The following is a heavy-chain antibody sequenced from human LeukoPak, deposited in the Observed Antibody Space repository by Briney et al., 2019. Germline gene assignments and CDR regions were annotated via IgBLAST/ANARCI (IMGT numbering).Heavy chain of an antibody. Sequence: PGGSLRLSXAASGFTFSSYAMHWVRQAPGKGLEYVSAISSNGGSTYYANSVKGRFTISRDNSKNTLYLQMGSPRAEDMAVYYCARDSIVGATSTFDYWGQGTLVTVSS. J-gene: IGHJ4*02. V-gene: IGHV3-64*01. CDR1: GFTFSSYA. CDR3: ARDSIVGATSTFDY. CDR2: ISSNGGST. D-gene: IGHD1-26*01.